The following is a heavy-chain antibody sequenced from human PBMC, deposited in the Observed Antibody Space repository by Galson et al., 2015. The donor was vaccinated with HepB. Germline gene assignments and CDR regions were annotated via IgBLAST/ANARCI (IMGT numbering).Heavy chain of an antibody. CDR1: GGSFSSDY. Sequence: ETLSPTCAVYGGSFSSDYWTWIRQPPGRGLEWIGDINHNGSTNYKPSLKSRVTISVDTSKNQFSLKLRSVTAADTAIYYCARERITMVRGATRYHYYMDVWGKGTTVTVSS. D-gene: IGHD3-10*01. V-gene: IGHV4-34*01. J-gene: IGHJ6*03. CDR3: ARERITMVRGATRYHYYMDV. CDR2: INHNGST.